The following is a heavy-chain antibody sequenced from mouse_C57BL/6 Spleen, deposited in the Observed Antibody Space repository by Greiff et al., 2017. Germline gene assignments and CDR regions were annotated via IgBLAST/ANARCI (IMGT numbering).Heavy chain of an antibody. J-gene: IGHJ3*01. Sequence: VQLQQPGAELVKPGASVKMSCKASGYTFTSYWITWVKQRPGQGLEWIGDIYPGSGSTNYNEKFKSKATLTVDTSSSTAYMQLSSLTSEDSAVYYCARSGVYDYPAWFAYWGQGTLVTVSA. CDR1: GYTFTSYW. D-gene: IGHD2-4*01. CDR2: IYPGSGST. CDR3: ARSGVYDYPAWFAY. V-gene: IGHV1-55*01.